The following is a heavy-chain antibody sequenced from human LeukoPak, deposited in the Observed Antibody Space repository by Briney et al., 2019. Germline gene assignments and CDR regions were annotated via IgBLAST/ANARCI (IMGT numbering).Heavy chain of an antibody. J-gene: IGHJ4*02. CDR1: GGTFSSYT. CDR2: IIPIFGIA. V-gene: IGHV1-69*02. D-gene: IGHD2-2*01. CDR3: ARGGEYCSSTSCSHYYFDY. Sequence: SLKVSCKASGGTFSSYTISWVPQAPGQGLEWMGRIIPIFGIANYAQKFQGRVTITADKSTSTAYMELSSLRSEDTAVYYCARGGEYCSSTSCSHYYFDYWGQGTLVTVSS.